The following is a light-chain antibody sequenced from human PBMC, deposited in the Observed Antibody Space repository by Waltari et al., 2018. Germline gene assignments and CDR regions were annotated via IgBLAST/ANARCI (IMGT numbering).Light chain of an antibody. V-gene: IGKV4-1*01. J-gene: IGKJ5*01. CDR2: WAS. CDR1: QSVLYTSNNKTY. CDR3: QQYHSSPS. Sequence: DIVMTQSPDSLAVSLGERATINCKSSQSVLYTSNNKTYLAWYQQKPGQPPKLLIYWASTRVSGVPDRFSGSGSGTDFTLTISSLQAEDVAVYHCQQYHSSPSFGQGTRLEIK.